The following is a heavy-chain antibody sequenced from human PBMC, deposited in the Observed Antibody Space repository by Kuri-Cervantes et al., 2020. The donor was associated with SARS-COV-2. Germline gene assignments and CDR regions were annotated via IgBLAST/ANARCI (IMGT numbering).Heavy chain of an antibody. Sequence: GGSLRLSCTASGFTFGDYAMSWVRQAPVKGLEWVGFIRSNAYGGTTEYAASVKGTFPISIDNAKNSLYLQMISLRAEDTAVYYCASGFDYWGQGTPVTVSS. CDR2: IRSNAYGGTT. V-gene: IGHV3-49*04. CDR3: ASGFDY. J-gene: IGHJ4*02. CDR1: GFTFGDYA.